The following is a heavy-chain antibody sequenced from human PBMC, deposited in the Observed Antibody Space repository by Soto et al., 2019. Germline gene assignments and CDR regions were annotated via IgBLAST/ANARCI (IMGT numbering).Heavy chain of an antibody. V-gene: IGHV3-30-3*01. CDR1: GFTFSSYA. D-gene: IGHD3-16*01. CDR2: ISYDGSNK. J-gene: IGHJ4*02. CDR3: ARAAGRAKGERPVDY. Sequence: QVQLVESGGGVVQPGRSLRLSCAASGFTFSSYAMHWVRQAPGKGLEWVAVISYDGSNKYYADSVKGRFTMSRDNSNNTLYLQMNRREAEDTAVYGCARAAGRAKGERPVDYGGQGPMVAVSS.